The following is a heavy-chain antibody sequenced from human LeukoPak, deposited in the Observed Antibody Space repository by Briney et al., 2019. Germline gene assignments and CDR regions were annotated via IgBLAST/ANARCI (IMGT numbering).Heavy chain of an antibody. J-gene: IGHJ4*02. CDR1: GLTFSSYA. V-gene: IGHV3-30-3*01. D-gene: IGHD5-18*01. CDR2: ISYDGSNK. CDR3: ARSFGYGYYFDY. Sequence: PGGSLRLSCAASGLTFSSYAMHWVRQAPGKGLEWVAVISYDGSNKYYADSVKGRFTISRDNSKNTLYLQMNSLRAEDTAVYYCARSFGYGYYFDYWGQGTLVTVSS.